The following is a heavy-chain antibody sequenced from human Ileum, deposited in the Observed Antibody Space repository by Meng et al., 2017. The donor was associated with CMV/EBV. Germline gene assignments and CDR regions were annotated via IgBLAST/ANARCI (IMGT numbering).Heavy chain of an antibody. CDR1: GYSISSGYL. CDR3: ASNIGLAHYGSGSDEYYYYGMDA. V-gene: IGHV4-38-2*02. CDR2: MYHSGSG. J-gene: IGHJ6*02. Sequence: GSLRLSCTVSGYSISSGYLRGWIRQSPRKGLEWIGSMYHSGSGYYNPSLKSRATMSVDTYKNPLSLTMRSVIAADTAVYYCASNIGLAHYGSGSDEYYYYGMDAWGQGTAVTVSS. D-gene: IGHD3-10*01.